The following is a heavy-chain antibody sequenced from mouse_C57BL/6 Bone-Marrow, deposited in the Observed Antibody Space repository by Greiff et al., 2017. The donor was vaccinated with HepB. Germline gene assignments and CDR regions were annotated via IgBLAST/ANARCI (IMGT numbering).Heavy chain of an antibody. CDR1: GYTFTSYG. CDR2: IYIGNGYT. V-gene: IGHV1-58*01. D-gene: IGHD1-1*01. J-gene: IGHJ3*01. Sequence: VQLQQSGAELVRPGSSVKMSCKTSGYTFTSYGINWVKQRPGQGLEWIGYIYIGNGYTEYNENFKGKATLTSDTSSTTAYMQLRSLTSEDSAIYFCARRNYYGSSYWFAYWGQGTLVTVSA. CDR3: ARRNYYGSSYWFAY.